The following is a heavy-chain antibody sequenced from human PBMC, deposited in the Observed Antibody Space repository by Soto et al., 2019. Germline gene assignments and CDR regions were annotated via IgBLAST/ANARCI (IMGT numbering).Heavy chain of an antibody. CDR1: GFTFSSYA. V-gene: IGHV3-23*01. D-gene: IGHD3-3*01. J-gene: IGHJ2*01. CDR3: AKSTDLFKGVFDL. Sequence: EVQLLESGGGLVQPGGSLRLSCAASGFTFSSYAMSWVRQAPGKGLEWVSAISGSGGSTYYADSVKGRFTISRDNSKNTLYLQMNSLRAEDTSVYYCAKSTDLFKGVFDLWGRGTLVTVSS. CDR2: ISGSGGST.